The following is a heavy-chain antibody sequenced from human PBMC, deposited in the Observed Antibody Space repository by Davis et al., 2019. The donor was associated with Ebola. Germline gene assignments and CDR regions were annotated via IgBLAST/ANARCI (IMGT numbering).Heavy chain of an antibody. D-gene: IGHD3-10*02. Sequence: SETLSLTCTVSGGFMSSTSYYWGWIRQPPGKGLEWIGNIYNTGSTSYNPSLKSRVTISVDTSKNQFSLKLSSVTAADTAVYYCARARYYYGRGRLDPWGQGTLVTVSS. J-gene: IGHJ5*02. CDR3: ARARYYYGRGRLDP. CDR2: IYNTGST. V-gene: IGHV4-39*01. CDR1: GGFMSSTSYY.